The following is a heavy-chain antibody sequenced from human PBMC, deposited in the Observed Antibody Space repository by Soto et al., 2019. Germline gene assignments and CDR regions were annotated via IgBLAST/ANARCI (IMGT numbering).Heavy chain of an antibody. Sequence: QVQLVESGGGVVQPGRSLRLSCAASGFTFSSYGMHWVRQAPGKGLEWVAVIWYDGSNKYYADSVKGRFTISRDNSKNTLYLQMNSLRAEDTAVYYCARDQLNYDFWSGQTPNYYYGMDVWGQGTTVTVSS. CDR3: ARDQLNYDFWSGQTPNYYYGMDV. CDR1: GFTFSSYG. D-gene: IGHD3-3*01. V-gene: IGHV3-33*01. J-gene: IGHJ6*02. CDR2: IWYDGSNK.